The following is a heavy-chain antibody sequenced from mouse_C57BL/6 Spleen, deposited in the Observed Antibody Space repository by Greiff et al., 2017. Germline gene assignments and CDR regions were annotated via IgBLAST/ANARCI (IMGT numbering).Heavy chain of an antibody. Sequence: EVKLVESEGGLVQPGSSMKLSCTASGFTFSDYYMAWVRQVPEKGLEWVANINYDGSSTYYLDSLKSRFIISIDNAKNILYLQMSSLKSEDTATYYCARGYSNYYFDYWGQGTTLTVSS. CDR2: INYDGSST. V-gene: IGHV5-16*01. CDR3: ARGYSNYYFDY. CDR1: GFTFSDYY. D-gene: IGHD2-5*01. J-gene: IGHJ2*01.